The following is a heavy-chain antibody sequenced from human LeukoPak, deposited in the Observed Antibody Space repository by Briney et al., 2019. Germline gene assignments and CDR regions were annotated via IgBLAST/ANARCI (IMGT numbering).Heavy chain of an antibody. J-gene: IGHJ4*02. CDR2: IYYSGST. Sequence: SETPSLTCTVSGGSISSDYWSWIRQPPGKGLEWIGYIYYSGSTNYNPSLKSRVTISVDTSKNQFSLKLSSVTAADTAVYYCARGFLGLSQPLDYWGQGTLVTVSS. CDR3: ARGFLGLSQPLDY. CDR1: GGSISSDY. V-gene: IGHV4-59*01.